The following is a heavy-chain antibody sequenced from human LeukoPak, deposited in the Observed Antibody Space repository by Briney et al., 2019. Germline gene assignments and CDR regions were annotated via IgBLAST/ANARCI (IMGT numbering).Heavy chain of an antibody. CDR2: IYYSGST. Sequence: SETLSLTRTVSGGSISSSSYYWGWIRQPPGKGLEWIRSIYYSGSTYYNPSLKSRVTISVDTSKNQFSLKLSSVTAADTAVYYCARVGVPNWYFDLWGRGTLVTVSS. D-gene: IGHD1-26*01. CDR1: GGSISSSSYY. CDR3: ARVGVPNWYFDL. J-gene: IGHJ2*01. V-gene: IGHV4-39*07.